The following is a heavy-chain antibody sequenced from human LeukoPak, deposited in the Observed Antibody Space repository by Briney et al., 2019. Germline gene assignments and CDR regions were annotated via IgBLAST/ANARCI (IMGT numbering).Heavy chain of an antibody. D-gene: IGHD2-2*01. CDR2: ISAYNGNT. Sequence: ASVKVSCKASGYTFTSYGISWVRQAPGHGLEWMGWISAYNGNTNYAQKLQGRVTMTTDTSTSTAYMELRSLRSDDTAVYYCARALRSCSSTSCYASGYYGMDVWGQGTTVTVSS. CDR3: ARALRSCSSTSCYASGYYGMDV. J-gene: IGHJ6*02. V-gene: IGHV1-18*01. CDR1: GYTFTSYG.